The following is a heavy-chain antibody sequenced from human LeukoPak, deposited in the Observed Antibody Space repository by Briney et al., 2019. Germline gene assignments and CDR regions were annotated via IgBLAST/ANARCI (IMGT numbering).Heavy chain of an antibody. CDR3: AAFSYYDILTGSRRGIDY. D-gene: IGHD3-9*01. CDR2: INQDGSEK. J-gene: IGHJ4*02. CDR1: GFTFSSYA. V-gene: IGHV3-7*01. Sequence: GGSLRLSCAASGFTFSSYAMSWVRQAPGKGLTWVANINQDGSEKYYVDSVKGRFTISRDNAKNSLYLQMNRLRAEDTAVYYCAAFSYYDILTGSRRGIDYWGQGTLVTVSS.